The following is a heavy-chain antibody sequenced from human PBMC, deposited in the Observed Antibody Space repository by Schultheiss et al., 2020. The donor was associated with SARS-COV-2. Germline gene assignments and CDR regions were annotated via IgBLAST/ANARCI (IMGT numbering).Heavy chain of an antibody. CDR3: ARGGYYYYGMDV. D-gene: IGHD3-16*01. J-gene: IGHJ6*02. Sequence: SGPTLVKPTQTLTLTCTFSGFSLSSSGMRVSWIRQPPGKALEWLARIDWDDDKFYSTSLNTRLTISKDTSKNQVVLTMTNMDPVDTATYYCARGGYYYYGMDVWGQGTTVTVSS. CDR2: IDWDDDK. V-gene: IGHV2-70*04. CDR1: GFSLSSSGMR.